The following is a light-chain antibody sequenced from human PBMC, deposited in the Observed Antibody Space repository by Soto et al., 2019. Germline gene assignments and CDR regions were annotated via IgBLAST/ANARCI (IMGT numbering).Light chain of an antibody. CDR3: QSYDSSLSGVV. CDR1: SSNIGAGYD. CDR2: GNS. Sequence: SVLTQPPAVSGAPGQRVTISCTGSSSNIGAGYDVHWYQQLPGTAPKLLIYGNSNRPSGVPDRFSGSKSGTSASLAITGLQAEYEADYYCQSYDSSLSGVVFGGGTKLTVL. J-gene: IGLJ2*01. V-gene: IGLV1-40*01.